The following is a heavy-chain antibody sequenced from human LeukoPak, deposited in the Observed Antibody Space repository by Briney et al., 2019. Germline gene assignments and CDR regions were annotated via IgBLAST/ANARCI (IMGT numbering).Heavy chain of an antibody. CDR1: GFTFSSYG. CDR3: AKGAVGYSSSYKVDY. V-gene: IGHV3-30*02. Sequence: GGSLRLSCAASGFTFSSYGMHWVRQAPGKGLEGVAFIRYDGSNKYYADSVKGRFTISRDNSKNTLYLQMNSLRAEDTAVYYCAKGAVGYSSSYKVDYWGQGTLVTVSS. J-gene: IGHJ4*02. D-gene: IGHD6-6*01. CDR2: IRYDGSNK.